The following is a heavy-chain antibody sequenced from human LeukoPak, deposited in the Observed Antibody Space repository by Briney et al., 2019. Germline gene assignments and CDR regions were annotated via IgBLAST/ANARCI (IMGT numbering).Heavy chain of an antibody. J-gene: IGHJ3*02. CDR1: GVSLSRRFFY. Sequence: LESPAPPRTVSGVSLSRRFFYWGWVRPPPGVGLGWIGSIYYTGNTYYNASLKSQVSISIDTSKNQFSLKLTSVTAADTAVYHCARDPYDYGGNPDAFDIWGQGTMVTVSS. D-gene: IGHD4-23*01. CDR3: ARDPYDYGGNPDAFDI. V-gene: IGHV4-39*02. CDR2: IYYTGNT.